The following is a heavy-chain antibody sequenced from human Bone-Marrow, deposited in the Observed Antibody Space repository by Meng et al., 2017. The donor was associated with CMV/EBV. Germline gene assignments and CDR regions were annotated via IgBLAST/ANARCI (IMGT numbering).Heavy chain of an antibody. V-gene: IGHV3-30*03. D-gene: IGHD3-22*01. Sequence: SVKISCSSSGLTVSSNYMSWVRQAPGKGLEWVAVISYDGSNKYYADSVKGRFTISRDNSKNTLYLQMNSLRAEDTAVYYCARDYDSSGYYNTLSGIGRNAFDIWGQGTMVTVSS. CDR2: ISYDGSNK. CDR1: GLTVSSNY. J-gene: IGHJ3*02. CDR3: ARDYDSSGYYNTLSGIGRNAFDI.